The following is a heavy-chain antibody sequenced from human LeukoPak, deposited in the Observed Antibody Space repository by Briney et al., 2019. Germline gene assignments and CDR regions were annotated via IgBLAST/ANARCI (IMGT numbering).Heavy chain of an antibody. J-gene: IGHJ4*02. CDR1: GGSLSSYY. CDR3: ARGSSSSHHPALS. V-gene: IGHV4-59*01. Sequence: SETLSLTCTVSGGSLSSYYWSWIRRPPGKGLEWIGYIYYSGSTNYNPSLKSRVTISVDTSKNQFSLKLSSVTAADTALYYCARGSSSSHHPALSWGQGTLVTVSS. CDR2: IYYSGST. D-gene: IGHD6-13*01.